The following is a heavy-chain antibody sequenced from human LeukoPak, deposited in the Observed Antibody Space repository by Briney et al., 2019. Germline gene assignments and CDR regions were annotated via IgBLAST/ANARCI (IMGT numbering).Heavy chain of an antibody. CDR1: GITFGSYW. Sequence: GGSLRLSCAASGITFGSYWMTWVRQAPREGLECVANIKPDGSEKHYVDSVEGRFTISRDNAKNSLFLEMNSLRAEDTAVYYCARGRMAVAGSYEYWGQGTLVTVSS. J-gene: IGHJ4*02. D-gene: IGHD6-19*01. V-gene: IGHV3-7*05. CDR2: IKPDGSEK. CDR3: ARGRMAVAGSYEY.